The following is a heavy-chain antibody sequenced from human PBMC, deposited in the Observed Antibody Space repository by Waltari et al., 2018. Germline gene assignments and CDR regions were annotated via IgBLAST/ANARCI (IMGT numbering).Heavy chain of an antibody. Sequence: EVQLVQSGAEVKKPGESLRISCTGSGYNFTTYWISWVRQMPGKGLEWMGRIDPNDSYNNDSPSFQGHVTSSGDKSINTAYLQWSRLRASDTAIYYCARHPVYWDQGHNYGLDVWGQGTTVTVSS. J-gene: IGHJ6*02. CDR1: GYNFTTYW. D-gene: IGHD1-26*01. CDR2: IDPNDSYN. V-gene: IGHV5-10-1*03. CDR3: ARHPVYWDQGHNYGLDV.